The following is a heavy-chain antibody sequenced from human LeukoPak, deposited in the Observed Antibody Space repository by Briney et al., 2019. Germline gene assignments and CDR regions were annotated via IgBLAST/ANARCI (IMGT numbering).Heavy chain of an antibody. J-gene: IGHJ6*02. CDR2: ISGPGSTS. CDR1: GFTFKNYA. D-gene: IGHD4-23*01. Sequence: PGGSLRLSCAASGFTFKNYAMSWVRQAPGKGLVWVSTISGPGSTSYYADSVEGRFTISRDNSKNTLYLQMNSLRAEDTAVYYCARDGDYGVYSGYFYAMDVWGQGTTVTVSS. V-gene: IGHV3-23*01. CDR3: ARDGDYGVYSGYFYAMDV.